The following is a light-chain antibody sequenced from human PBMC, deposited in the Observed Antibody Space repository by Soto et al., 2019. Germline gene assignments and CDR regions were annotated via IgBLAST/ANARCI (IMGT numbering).Light chain of an antibody. CDR3: QQSYSTPLT. J-gene: IGKJ4*01. CDR2: SAS. CDR1: QAITTY. V-gene: IGKV1-39*01. Sequence: DIQMTQTPSSLSASIGDTVTITCRASQAITTYLNWYQHNPGKAPKFLIYSASRLERGVPPTFSASASGTNFTLTISGLQPEDSATYYCQQSYSTPLTSAGGTKVEV.